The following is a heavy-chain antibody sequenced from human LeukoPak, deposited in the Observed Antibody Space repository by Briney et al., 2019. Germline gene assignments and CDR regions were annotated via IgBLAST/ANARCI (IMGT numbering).Heavy chain of an antibody. Sequence: GGSLRLSCAASGFTFSSYAMHWVRQAPGKGLEYVSAISSNGGSTYYANSVKGRFTISRDNSKNTLYLQMGSLRAEDMAVYYCARTPDYDFWSGHGGYYFDYWGQGTRVTVSS. V-gene: IGHV3-64*01. CDR3: ARTPDYDFWSGHGGYYFDY. J-gene: IGHJ4*02. CDR1: GFTFSSYA. D-gene: IGHD3-3*01. CDR2: ISSNGGST.